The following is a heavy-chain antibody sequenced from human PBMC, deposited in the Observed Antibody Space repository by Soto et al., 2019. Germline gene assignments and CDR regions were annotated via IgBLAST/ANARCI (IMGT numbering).Heavy chain of an antibody. J-gene: IGHJ4*02. CDR1: GYMFTFYY. D-gene: IGHD3-3*01. CDR2: INPNSGAT. CDR3: ARSPSRTIFGVNIIWTLDF. Sequence: ASVKVSCKASGYMFTFYYIHWVRQVPGQGLEWMGWINPNSGATNYAQKFQGRVTMTRDTSISSAYMELSRLRSDDTAVYYCARSPSRTIFGVNIIWTLDFWGQGTTVTVPQ. V-gene: IGHV1-2*02.